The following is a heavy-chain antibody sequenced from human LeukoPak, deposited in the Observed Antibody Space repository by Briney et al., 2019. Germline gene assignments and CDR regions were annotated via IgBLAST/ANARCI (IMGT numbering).Heavy chain of an antibody. D-gene: IGHD3-22*01. Sequence: GGSLRLSCAVSGFTFSTCWMNWVRQAPGKGLEWVSYISSSGSTIYYADSVKGRFTISRDNAKNSLYLQMNSLRAEDTAVYYCAREGSSGSYYYGMDVWGQGTTVTVSS. V-gene: IGHV3-48*04. CDR1: GFTFSTCW. J-gene: IGHJ6*02. CDR3: AREGSSGSYYYGMDV. CDR2: ISSSGSTI.